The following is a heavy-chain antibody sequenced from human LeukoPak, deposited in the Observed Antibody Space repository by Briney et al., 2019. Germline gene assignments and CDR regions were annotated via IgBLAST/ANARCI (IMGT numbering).Heavy chain of an antibody. V-gene: IGHV3-48*01. Sequence: PGESLRLSCAASGFTFSSYSMNWVRQAPVKGLEWISFISSASNTIYYADSVKGRFTISRDNAKNSVYLQMNSLRAEDTAMYYCARDGWFGDYNWFDPWRQGTLVTVSS. CDR2: ISSASNTI. J-gene: IGHJ5*02. CDR1: GFTFSSYS. D-gene: IGHD3-10*01. CDR3: ARDGWFGDYNWFDP.